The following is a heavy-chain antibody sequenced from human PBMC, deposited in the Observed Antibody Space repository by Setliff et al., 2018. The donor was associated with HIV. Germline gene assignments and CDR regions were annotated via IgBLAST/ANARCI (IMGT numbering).Heavy chain of an antibody. V-gene: IGHV1-8*02. Sequence: ASVKVSCKASGYTFTSYDINWVRQATGRGLEWMGWMNPNSGNTGYAQKFQGRVTMTRDTSTSTVYMELSSLRSEDTAVYYCATYHYYDSSAYYVDLYYLDYWGQGTLVTVSS. CDR3: ATYHYYDSSAYYVDLYYLDY. D-gene: IGHD3-22*01. J-gene: IGHJ4*02. CDR2: MNPNSGNT. CDR1: GYTFTSYD.